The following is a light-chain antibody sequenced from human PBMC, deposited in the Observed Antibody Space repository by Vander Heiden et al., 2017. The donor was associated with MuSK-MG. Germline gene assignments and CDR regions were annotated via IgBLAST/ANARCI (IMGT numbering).Light chain of an antibody. CDR2: GKN. Sequence: SSELTPDPAVSVALGQTVRITCQGDSLRSYYASWYQQKPGQAPVLVIYGKNNRPSGIPDRFSGSSSGNTASLTITGAQAEDEADYYCNSRDSSGNLWVFGGGTKLTVL. V-gene: IGLV3-19*01. J-gene: IGLJ3*02. CDR1: SLRSYY. CDR3: NSRDSSGNLWV.